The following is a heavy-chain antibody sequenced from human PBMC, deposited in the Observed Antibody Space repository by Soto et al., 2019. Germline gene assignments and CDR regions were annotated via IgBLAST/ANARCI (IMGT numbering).Heavy chain of an antibody. CDR3: ARTYHFWSGGSPDY. CDR1: GFTFSSYW. D-gene: IGHD3-3*01. Sequence: GSLRLSCAASGFTFSSYWMSWVRQAPGKGLEWVANIKQDGSEKYYVDSVKGRFTISRDNAKNSLYLQMNSLRAEDTAVYYCARTYHFWSGGSPDYWGQGTLVTVSS. V-gene: IGHV3-7*01. J-gene: IGHJ4*02. CDR2: IKQDGSEK.